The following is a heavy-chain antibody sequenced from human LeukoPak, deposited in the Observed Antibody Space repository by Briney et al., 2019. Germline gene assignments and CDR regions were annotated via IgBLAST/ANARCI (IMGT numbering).Heavy chain of an antibody. V-gene: IGHV4-34*01. CDR2: IIEGEAR. CDR3: ARGCYPPRRFFDV. Sequence: SETLSLTCDVFGQSFSSYSWAWTSIRQTPGGGLEWIAVIIEGEARNARYNRSTETPASIEMDTSKKQFSLTLTSMTAADTVIYYCARGCYPPRRFFDVWGRGTLVTVSS. CDR1: GQSFSSYS. J-gene: IGHJ2*01. D-gene: IGHD5-18*01.